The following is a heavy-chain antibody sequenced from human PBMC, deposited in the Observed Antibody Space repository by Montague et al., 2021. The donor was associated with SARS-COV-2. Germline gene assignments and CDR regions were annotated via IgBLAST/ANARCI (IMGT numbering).Heavy chain of an antibody. CDR2: IYYSGNT. CDR3: AGLQGDGSLYGMGV. Sequence: SETLSLTCTVSGGSISSYNWSWIRQPPGKGLECIGYIYYSGNTNYNPSLKSRVTISVDASKSQFSLKLSSVTAADTAVYYCAGLQGDGSLYGMGVWGRGTTVTVSS. D-gene: IGHD5-24*01. CDR1: GGSISSYN. V-gene: IGHV4-59*03. J-gene: IGHJ6*02.